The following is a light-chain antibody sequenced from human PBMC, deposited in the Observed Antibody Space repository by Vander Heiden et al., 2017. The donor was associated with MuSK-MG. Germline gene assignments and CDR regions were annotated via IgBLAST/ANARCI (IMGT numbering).Light chain of an antibody. CDR1: QDISNY. Sequence: DIQMTQSPSSLSASVGDRVTITCQASQDISNYLNWYQQKPGKAPKLLIYDASNLETGVPSRFSGSGSETDFTFTISSLQPEDIATYYCQQYDNLPTLTFGGGTKVEIK. CDR2: DAS. V-gene: IGKV1-33*01. J-gene: IGKJ4*01. CDR3: QQYDNLPTLT.